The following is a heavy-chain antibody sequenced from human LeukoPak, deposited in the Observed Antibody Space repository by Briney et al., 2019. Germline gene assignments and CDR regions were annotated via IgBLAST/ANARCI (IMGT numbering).Heavy chain of an antibody. D-gene: IGHD2-2*01. CDR2: IYYSGST. CDR3: ARQLGYCSSTSCYADKVDY. Sequence: PSETLSLTCTVSGGSISSSSYYWGWIRQPPGKGLEWIGSIYYSGSTYYNPSLKSRVTISVDTSKNQFSLKLSSVTAADTAVYYCARQLGYCSSTSCYADKVDYWGQGTLVTVSS. J-gene: IGHJ4*02. V-gene: IGHV4-39*01. CDR1: GGSISSSSYY.